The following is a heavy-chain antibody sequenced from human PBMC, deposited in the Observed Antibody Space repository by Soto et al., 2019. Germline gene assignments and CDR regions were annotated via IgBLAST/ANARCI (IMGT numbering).Heavy chain of an antibody. D-gene: IGHD2-8*01. Sequence: SYAPRGGNDSSYRRPPDHQNQSKGLEWVAVISYDGSNKYYADSVKGRFTISRDNSKNTLYLQMNSLRAEDTAVYYCARHPLWGILMVVSFFEFWGSRTLV. J-gene: IGHJ2*01. V-gene: IGHV3-30-3*01. CDR3: ARHPLWGILMVVSFFEF. CDR1: GGNDSSYR. CDR2: ISYDGSNK.